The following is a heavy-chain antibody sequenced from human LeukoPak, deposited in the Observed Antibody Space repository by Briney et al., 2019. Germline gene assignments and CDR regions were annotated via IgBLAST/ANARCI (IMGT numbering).Heavy chain of an antibody. CDR3: AKDMAL. CDR1: GFTFDDYA. Sequence: GGSLRLSCAASGFTFDDYAMHWVRQAPGKGLEWVSGISWNSGSIGYADSVKGRFTISRDNAKNSLYLQMNSLRAEDTALYYCAKDMALWGQGTLVTVSS. V-gene: IGHV3-9*01. J-gene: IGHJ4*02. CDR2: ISWNSGSI.